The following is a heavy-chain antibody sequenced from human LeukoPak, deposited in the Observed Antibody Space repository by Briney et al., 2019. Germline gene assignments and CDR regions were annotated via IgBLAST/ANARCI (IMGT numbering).Heavy chain of an antibody. J-gene: IGHJ4*02. CDR1: GFTFSSYA. CDR2: ISGSGGST. CDR3: AKDHWAYCGGDCYSHFDY. D-gene: IGHD2-21*02. Sequence: PGGSLRLSCAASGFTFSSYAMGWVRQAPGRGLEWVSAISGSGGSTYYADSVRGRFTISRDNSKNTLYLQMNSLRAEDTAVYYCAKDHWAYCGGDCYSHFDYWGQGTLVTVSS. V-gene: IGHV3-23*01.